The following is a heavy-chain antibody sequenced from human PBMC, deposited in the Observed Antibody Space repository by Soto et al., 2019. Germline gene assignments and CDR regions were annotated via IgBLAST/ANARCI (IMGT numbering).Heavy chain of an antibody. V-gene: IGHV4-59*11. CDR1: GDSITNHY. Sequence: SETLSLTCTVSGDSITNHYWSWIRQPPGKGLEWIGYIYYSGITNYNPSLKSRVTISVDASKNQFSLKLNSVTAADTAIYYCARDGAIAAAANSYYYTMDVWGQGTTVTVSS. J-gene: IGHJ6*02. D-gene: IGHD6-13*01. CDR3: ARDGAIAAAANSYYYTMDV. CDR2: IYYSGIT.